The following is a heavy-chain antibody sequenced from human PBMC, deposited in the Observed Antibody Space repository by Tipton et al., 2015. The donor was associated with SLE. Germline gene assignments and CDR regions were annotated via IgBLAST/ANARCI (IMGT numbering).Heavy chain of an antibody. CDR1: GVSISTYF. CDR2: IYYSGST. Sequence: LRLSCTVSGVSISTYFWSWIRQPPGKGLEWIGYIYYSGSTNYNPYLKSRVTISVDTSKNQFSLKLSSVTAADTAVYYCATLAVAGDFDLWGRGTLVTVSS. J-gene: IGHJ2*01. V-gene: IGHV4-59*01. D-gene: IGHD6-13*01. CDR3: ATLAVAGDFDL.